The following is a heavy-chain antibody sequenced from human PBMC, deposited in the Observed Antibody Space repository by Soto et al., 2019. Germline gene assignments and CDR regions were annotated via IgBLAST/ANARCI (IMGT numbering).Heavy chain of an antibody. D-gene: IGHD3-10*01. CDR2: ISYDGSIK. CDR3: ARGGPLYDYSYYSGLAY. V-gene: IGHV3-30-3*01. Sequence: GSLRLSCVASEFAFTTYAMHWVRQAPGKGLEWVAIISYDGSIKYYADSVKGRFTISRDNSKNTLYLQMNSLRLEDTAVYYCARGGPLYDYSYYSGLAYWGQGTLVTVSS. J-gene: IGHJ4*02. CDR1: EFAFTTYA.